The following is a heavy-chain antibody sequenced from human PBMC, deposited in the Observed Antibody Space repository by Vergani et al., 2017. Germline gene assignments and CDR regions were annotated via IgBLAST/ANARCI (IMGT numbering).Heavy chain of an antibody. J-gene: IGHJ2*01. CDR1: GYSIGSGFY. CDR3: ARGRGDNWYFDL. V-gene: IGHV4-38-2*01. D-gene: IGHD3-10*01. CDR2: IHNRGKT. Sequence: QVQLQESGPGLVKPSETLSLTCSVSGYSIGSGFYWAWIRQSPGEGLQWLTSIHNRGKTYHNPSLKSRVSVSLDTSKNRFSLNLTSVTATDTAVYYCARGRGDNWYFDLWGRGTLVTVSS.